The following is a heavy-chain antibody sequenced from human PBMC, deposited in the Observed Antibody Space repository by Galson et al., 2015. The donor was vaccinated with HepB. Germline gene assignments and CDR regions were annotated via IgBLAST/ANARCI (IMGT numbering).Heavy chain of an antibody. J-gene: IGHJ3*01. V-gene: IGHV1-2*06. CDR3: ARAKTTAAAIDAFDF. CDR1: GYTFTGYY. D-gene: IGHD6-13*01. Sequence: SVKVSCKASGYTFTGYYMYWVRQAPGQGLERMGRINPNSGGTHYAQKFQGRVTMTRDTSISTAYMELSRVRSDDTAVYYCARAKTTAAAIDAFDFWGQGTKVTVSS. CDR2: INPNSGGT.